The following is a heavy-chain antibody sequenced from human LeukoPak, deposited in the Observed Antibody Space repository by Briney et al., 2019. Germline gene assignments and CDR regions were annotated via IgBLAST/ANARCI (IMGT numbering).Heavy chain of an antibody. CDR1: GYTFTSYG. V-gene: IGHV1-18*01. J-gene: IGHJ4*02. D-gene: IGHD3-16*01. CDR3: ARDGGLEKEISDY. Sequence: ASVKVSCKASGYTFTSYGISWVRQAPGQGLEWMGWISAYNGNTNYAQKLQGRVTMTTDTSTSTACMELRSLRSDDTAVYYCARDGGLEKEISDYWGQGTLVTVSS. CDR2: ISAYNGNT.